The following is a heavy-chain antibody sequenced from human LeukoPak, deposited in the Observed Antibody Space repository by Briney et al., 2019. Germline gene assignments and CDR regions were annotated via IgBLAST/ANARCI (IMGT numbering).Heavy chain of an antibody. V-gene: IGHV1-69*01. D-gene: IGHD3-16*02. J-gene: IGHJ4*02. Sequence: SVKVSCKASGGTFSSYAISWVRQAPGQGLEWMGGIIPIFGTANYAQKFQDRVTITADESTNTAYMELSSLRSEDTAVYYCARDNGNYGYVWGSYRYGLFDYWGQGTLVTVSS. CDR2: IIPIFGTA. CDR3: ARDNGNYGYVWGSYRYGLFDY. CDR1: GGTFSSYA.